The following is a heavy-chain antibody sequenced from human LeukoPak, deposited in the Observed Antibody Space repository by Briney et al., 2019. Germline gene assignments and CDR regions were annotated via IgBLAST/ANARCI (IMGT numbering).Heavy chain of an antibody. J-gene: IGHJ4*02. Sequence: PGGSLRLSCAASGFTFSNYAIHWVRQAPGKGLEWVAVISYDGSNKYSADSVRGRFTISRDNSKNTLYLQMNSLRAEDTAVYYCARGLVGAPGDYWGQGTLVTVSS. V-gene: IGHV3-30-3*01. CDR3: ARGLVGAPGDY. CDR1: GFTFSNYA. D-gene: IGHD1-26*01. CDR2: ISYDGSNK.